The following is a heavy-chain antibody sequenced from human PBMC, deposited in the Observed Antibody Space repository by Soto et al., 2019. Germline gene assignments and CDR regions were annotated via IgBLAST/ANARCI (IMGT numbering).Heavy chain of an antibody. J-gene: IGHJ4*02. Sequence: SETRSLTWSLSPDSMNSEYWTWIRQTPRKGLEWIGYIFPTGTTNYNPSLKSRVIRSVDRSKNQFSLDLFSVTAADTAISYRAPCMGYDDSGPFDTYSDRWGQGTRVTVSS. CDR3: APCMGYDDSGPFDTYSDR. CDR2: IFPTGTT. V-gene: IGHV4-4*09. CDR1: PDSMNSEY. D-gene: IGHD3-22*01.